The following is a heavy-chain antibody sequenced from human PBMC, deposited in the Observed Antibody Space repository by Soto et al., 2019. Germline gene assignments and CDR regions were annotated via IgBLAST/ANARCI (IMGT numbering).Heavy chain of an antibody. V-gene: IGHV3-48*01. D-gene: IGHD6-13*01. CDR1: GFTFSSYS. Sequence: EVQLVESGGGLVQPGGSLRLSCAASGFTFSSYSMNWVRQAPGKGLEWVSYISSSSSTIYYADSVKGRFTISRDNAKYSLSLHMNSMRAEDTAVSYCARHPERIAQIGWFDPWGQGTLVTVAS. CDR2: ISSSSSTI. CDR3: ARHPERIAQIGWFDP. J-gene: IGHJ5*02.